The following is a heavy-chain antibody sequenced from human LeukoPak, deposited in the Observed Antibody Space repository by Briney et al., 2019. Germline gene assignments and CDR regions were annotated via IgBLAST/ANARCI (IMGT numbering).Heavy chain of an antibody. J-gene: IGHJ4*02. CDR3: ARWGYYYDSSGYYSFDY. CDR2: IYYSGST. CDR1: GGSISSYC. Sequence: PSETLSLTCTVSGGSISSYCWSWIRQPPGEGLEWIGYIYYSGSTNYNPSLKSRVTISVDTSKNQFSLKLSSVTAADTAVYYCARWGYYYDSSGYYSFDYWGQGTLVTVSS. V-gene: IGHV4-59*01. D-gene: IGHD3-22*01.